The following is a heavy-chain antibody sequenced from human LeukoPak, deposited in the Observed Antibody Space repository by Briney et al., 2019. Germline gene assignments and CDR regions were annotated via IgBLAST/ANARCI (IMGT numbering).Heavy chain of an antibody. CDR1: GFTFSSYW. J-gene: IGHJ4*02. Sequence: GGSLRLSCAPSGFTFSSYWMRWVRQSPGKGLEWVANKKQDGSEKYYVDCVKGRFTISRDNAKNSLYLQMNSLRAEDTAVYYCARDLADIVVVPAAMPLDYWGQGTLVTVSS. CDR2: KKQDGSEK. V-gene: IGHV3-7*01. D-gene: IGHD2-2*01. CDR3: ARDLADIVVVPAAMPLDY.